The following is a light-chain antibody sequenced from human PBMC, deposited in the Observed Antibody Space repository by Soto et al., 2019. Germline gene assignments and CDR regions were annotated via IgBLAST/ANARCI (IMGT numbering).Light chain of an antibody. Sequence: IVLTQSPGTLSLSPGERATLSCSASQSVSTSYLAWYQQKPGQAPRLLIYGASSRATGIPDRFSGSGCGADFTLTISTLEPEDFAVYYCQHYGSSPYPFGQGTKLEIK. J-gene: IGKJ2*01. CDR1: QSVSTSY. V-gene: IGKV3-20*01. CDR3: QHYGSSPYP. CDR2: GAS.